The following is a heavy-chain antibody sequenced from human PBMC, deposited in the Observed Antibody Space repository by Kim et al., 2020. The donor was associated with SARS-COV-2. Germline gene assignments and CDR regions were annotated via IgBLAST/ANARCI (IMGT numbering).Heavy chain of an antibody. D-gene: IGHD3-10*01. CDR1: GGSFSGYY. CDR3: ARGSRSLWFGEFIRSGDGMDV. CDR2: INHSGST. V-gene: IGHV4-34*01. J-gene: IGHJ6*02. Sequence: SETLSLTCAVYGGSFSGYYWSWIRQPPGKGLEWIGEINHSGSTTYNPSLKSRVTISVDTSKNQFSLKLSSVTAADTAVYYCARGSRSLWFGEFIRSGDGMDVWGQGTTVTVSS.